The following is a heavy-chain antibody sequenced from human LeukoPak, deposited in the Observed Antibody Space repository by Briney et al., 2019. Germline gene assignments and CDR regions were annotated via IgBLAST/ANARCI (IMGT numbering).Heavy chain of an antibody. D-gene: IGHD6-19*01. CDR3: ARDGPNSSGWPYFDY. V-gene: IGHV3-48*03. Sequence: ETGGSLRLSCAASGFTFSSYEMNWVRQAPGKGREWVSYISSSGRSIYYADSVKGRFTISRDNAKNSLYLQMNSLRAEDTAVYYCARDGPNSSGWPYFDYWGQGTLVTVSS. CDR2: ISSSGRSI. J-gene: IGHJ4*02. CDR1: GFTFSSYE.